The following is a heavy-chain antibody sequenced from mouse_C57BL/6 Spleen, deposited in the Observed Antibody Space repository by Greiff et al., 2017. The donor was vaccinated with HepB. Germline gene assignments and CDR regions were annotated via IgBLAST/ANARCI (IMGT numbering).Heavy chain of an antibody. V-gene: IGHV14-4*01. J-gene: IGHJ4*01. CDR2: IDPENGDT. CDR1: GFNIKDDY. D-gene: IGHD1-1*01. Sequence: VHVKQSGAELVRPGASVKLSCAASGFNIKDDYMHWVKQRPEQGLEWIGWIDPENGDTEYASKFQGKATITADTSSNTAYLQLSSLTSEDTAVYYCTLLRGYAMDYWGQGTSVTVSS. CDR3: TLLRGYAMDY.